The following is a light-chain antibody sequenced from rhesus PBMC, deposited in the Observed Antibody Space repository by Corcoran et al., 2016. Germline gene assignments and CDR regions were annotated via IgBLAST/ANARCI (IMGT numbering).Light chain of an antibody. J-gene: IGKJ3*01. CDR3: QQYNSAPFT. V-gene: IGKV1-37*01. CDR1: QGISSY. Sequence: DIQMTQSPSSLSASVGDRVTITCRASQGISSYLAWYQQKPGKAPKPLIYYASNLESGVPSRFSGSGSGTAFTLTSSSLQPEDFATYYCQQYNSAPFTFGPGTKLDIK. CDR2: YAS.